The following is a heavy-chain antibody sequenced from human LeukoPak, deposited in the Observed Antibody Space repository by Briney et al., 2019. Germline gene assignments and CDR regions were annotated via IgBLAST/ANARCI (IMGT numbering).Heavy chain of an antibody. Sequence: ASVKVSCKASGYTFTGYYMHWVRQAPGQGLEWMGWINPNSGGTNYAQKFQGRVTMTRDTSISTAYMELSRLRSDDTAVYYCARVWFGEFSPDDYWGQGTLVTVSS. CDR1: GYTFTGYY. V-gene: IGHV1-2*02. CDR2: INPNSGGT. J-gene: IGHJ4*02. D-gene: IGHD3-10*01. CDR3: ARVWFGEFSPDDY.